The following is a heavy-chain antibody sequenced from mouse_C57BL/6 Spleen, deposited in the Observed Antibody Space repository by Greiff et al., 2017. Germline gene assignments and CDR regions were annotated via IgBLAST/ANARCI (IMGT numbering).Heavy chain of an antibody. CDR3: ARVESYYGNYDAMDY. J-gene: IGHJ4*01. V-gene: IGHV3-6*01. CDR2: ISYDGSN. CDR1: VYSITSGYY. D-gene: IGHD2-1*01. Sequence: ESGPGLVKPSQSLSLTCSVTVYSITSGYYWNWIRQFPGNKLEWMGYISYDGSNNYNPSLKNRISITRDTSKNQFFLKLNSVTTEDTATYYCARVESYYGNYDAMDYWGQGTSVTVSS.